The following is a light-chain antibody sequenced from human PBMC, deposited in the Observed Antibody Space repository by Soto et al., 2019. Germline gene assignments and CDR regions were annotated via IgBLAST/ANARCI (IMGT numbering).Light chain of an antibody. CDR3: GTWDSSLSAWV. Sequence: QSALTQPPSASGSPGQSVTISCAGTSSDVGGYNYVSWYQQHPGKAPKLMIHEVTKRPSGVPDRFSGSKSGNTASLTVSGLQPEDEADYYCGTWDSSLSAWVFGGGTQLTVL. CDR2: EVT. J-gene: IGLJ3*02. CDR1: SSDVGGYNY. V-gene: IGLV2-8*01.